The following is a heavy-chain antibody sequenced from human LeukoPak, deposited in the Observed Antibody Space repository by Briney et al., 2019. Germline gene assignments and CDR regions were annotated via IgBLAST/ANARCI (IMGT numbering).Heavy chain of an antibody. CDR2: IGGSADSA. V-gene: IGHV3-23*01. CDR3: AKDRRWLQPNWFDP. D-gene: IGHD5-24*01. J-gene: IGHJ5*02. Sequence: GGSLRLSCAASGFTFSIYAMNWVRQAPGKGLEWVSVIGGSADSADYADSVKGRFTISRDDSKNTLYLQMISLRSEDTAVYYCAKDRRWLQPNWFDPWGQGTLVTVSS. CDR1: GFTFSIYA.